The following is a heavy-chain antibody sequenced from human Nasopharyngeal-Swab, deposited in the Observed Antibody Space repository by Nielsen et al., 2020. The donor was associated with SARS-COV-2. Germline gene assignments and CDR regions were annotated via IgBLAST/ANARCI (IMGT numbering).Heavy chain of an antibody. V-gene: IGHV1-18*01. J-gene: IGHJ6*03. CDR3: ARGIVRRAYYYYMDV. Sequence: WVRQAPGQGLEWMGWNSAYNGNTNYAQKLQGRVTMTTDTSTSTAYMELRSLRSDDAAVYYCARGIVRRAYYYYMDVWGKGTTVTVSS. D-gene: IGHD2-8*01. CDR2: NSAYNGNT.